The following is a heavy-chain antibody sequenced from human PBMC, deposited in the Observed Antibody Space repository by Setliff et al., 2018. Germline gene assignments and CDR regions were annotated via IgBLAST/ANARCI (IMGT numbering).Heavy chain of an antibody. J-gene: IGHJ6*02. V-gene: IGHV1-69*06. Sequence: ASVKVSCKASGGTFRSDGFNWVRQAPGQGLEWIGGITPIFETAHYAEKFRDRVTITADKSTTTVHMELSSLTSEDTAVYFCARDSVTLGQLERRGGWHYYGMDVWGQGTTVTVS. CDR3: ARDSVTLGQLERRGGWHYYGMDV. CDR1: GGTFRSDG. CDR2: ITPIFETA. D-gene: IGHD1-1*01.